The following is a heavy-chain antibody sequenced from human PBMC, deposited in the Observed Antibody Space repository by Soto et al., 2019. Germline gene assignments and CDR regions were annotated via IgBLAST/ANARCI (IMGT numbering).Heavy chain of an antibody. CDR3: AKELAEMDH. V-gene: IGHV3-23*01. CDR1: GFTLSSYA. D-gene: IGHD1-1*01. CDR2: LSVSLGNT. J-gene: IGHJ4*02. Sequence: SGGSLRLSCAASGFTLSSYAMSWVRQAPGKGLEWVSALSVSLGNTHYADSVKGRFTISRDNSKNTLYLQMNSLRVEDTAVYYCAKELAEMDHWGQGTLVTVSS.